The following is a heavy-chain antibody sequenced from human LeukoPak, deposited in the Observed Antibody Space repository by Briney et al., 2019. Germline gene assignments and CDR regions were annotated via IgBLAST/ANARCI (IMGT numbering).Heavy chain of an antibody. Sequence: GGSLRLSCAASGFTFSSYWMHWVRQAPGKGLVWVSRINSDGSSTSYADSVKGRFTISRDNSKNTLYLQMNSLRAEDTAVYYCAKTNGYNWNYSDYWGQGTLVTVSS. J-gene: IGHJ4*02. V-gene: IGHV3-74*01. D-gene: IGHD1-20*01. CDR3: AKTNGYNWNYSDY. CDR2: INSDGSST. CDR1: GFTFSSYW.